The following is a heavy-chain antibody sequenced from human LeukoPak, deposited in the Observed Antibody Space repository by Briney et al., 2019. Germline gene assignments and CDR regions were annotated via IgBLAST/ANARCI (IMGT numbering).Heavy chain of an antibody. CDR2: IGGGPSST. D-gene: IGHD3-16*01. Sequence: PGGSLRLSCAASGFTFSDSYMSWIRQAPGKGLEWVSYIGGGPSSTSYADSVKGRFTISRDNAKNSLYLQMNSLRAEDTAVYYCARRLAGATIDYWGQGTLVTVSS. CDR3: ARRLAGATIDY. CDR1: GFTFSDSY. V-gene: IGHV3-11*03. J-gene: IGHJ4*02.